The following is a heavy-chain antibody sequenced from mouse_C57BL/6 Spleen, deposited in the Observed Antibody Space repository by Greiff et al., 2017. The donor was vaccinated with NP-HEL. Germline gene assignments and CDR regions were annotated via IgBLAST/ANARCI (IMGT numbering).Heavy chain of an antibody. V-gene: IGHV1-55*01. Sequence: QVQLQQSGAELVKPGASVKMSCKASGYTFTSYWITWVKQRPGQGLEWIGDIYPGSGSTNYNEKFKSKATLTVDTSSSTAYMQLSSLTSEDSAVYYCARCSSYDYYAMDYWGQGTSVTVSS. J-gene: IGHJ4*01. CDR2: IYPGSGST. D-gene: IGHD1-1*01. CDR1: GYTFTSYW. CDR3: ARCSSYDYYAMDY.